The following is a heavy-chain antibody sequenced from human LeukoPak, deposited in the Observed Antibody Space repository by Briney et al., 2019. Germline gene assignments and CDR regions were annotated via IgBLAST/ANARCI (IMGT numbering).Heavy chain of an antibody. J-gene: IGHJ4*02. CDR3: ARVTESYSFDY. CDR2: IFNGDNT. Sequence: GGSLRLSCAASGFTVSGYYMTWVRQAPGKGLEWVSLIFNGDNTYYADSVKGRFTISRDNSGNTLYLQMNSLRAVDTAVYYCARVTESYSFDYWGQGTLVTVSS. V-gene: IGHV3-53*01. CDR1: GFTVSGYY. D-gene: IGHD1-26*01.